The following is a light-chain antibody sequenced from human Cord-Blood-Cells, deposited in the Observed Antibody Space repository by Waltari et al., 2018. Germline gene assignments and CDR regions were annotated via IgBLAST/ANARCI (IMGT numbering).Light chain of an antibody. CDR2: DAS. V-gene: IGKV1-5*01. J-gene: IGKJ2*01. CDR3: QQYNSYLT. CDR1: QSISSW. Sequence: DIQMTQSPSTLSASVGDRVTITCRASQSISSWLAWYQQKPGKAPKLLIYDASSLESGVPSRFSGSGSGIEFTLTISSLQPDDFATYYCQQYNSYLTFGQGTKLEIK.